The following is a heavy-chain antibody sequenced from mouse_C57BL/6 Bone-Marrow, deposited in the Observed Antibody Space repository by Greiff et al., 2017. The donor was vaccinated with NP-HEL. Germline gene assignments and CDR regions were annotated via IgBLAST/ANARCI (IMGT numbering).Heavy chain of an antibody. CDR2: INNDGGST. V-gene: IGHV5-12-1*01. J-gene: IGHJ1*03. D-gene: IGHD2-1*01. Sequence: EVQVVESGGGLVKPGESLKLSCEASGYEFTSYDMSWVRQTPEKRLEWVASINNDGGSTYYPDTMKGRFIISRDNAKKTLYLQMSHLKSEDTAMYYCARGTDCRNAWYFAFWVTGTTVTVST. CDR1: GYEFTSYD. CDR3: ARGTDCRNAWYFAF.